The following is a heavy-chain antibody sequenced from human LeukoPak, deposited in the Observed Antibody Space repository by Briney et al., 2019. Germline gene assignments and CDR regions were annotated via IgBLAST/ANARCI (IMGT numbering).Heavy chain of an antibody. V-gene: IGHV1-8*01. D-gene: IGHD3-10*01. CDR3: ATAPYYYGPGSGGFDP. J-gene: IGHJ5*02. Sequence: ASVKVSCKASGYTFTHYDIHWVRQASGQGLEGMGWMNPNSGHIGYAQKFQGRVTMTRNTSISTAYMELSSLRSEDTAVYYGATAPYYYGPGSGGFDPWGQGTLVTVSS. CDR2: MNPNSGHI. CDR1: GYTFTHYD.